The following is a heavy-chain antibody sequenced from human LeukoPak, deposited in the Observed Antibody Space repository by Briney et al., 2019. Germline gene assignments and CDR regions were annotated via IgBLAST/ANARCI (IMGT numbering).Heavy chain of an antibody. CDR2: IIPIFGTA. V-gene: IGHV1-69*05. CDR1: GGTFSSYA. Sequence: SVKVSCKASGGTFSSYAISWVRQAPGQGLEWMGGIIPIFGTANYAQKFQGRVTITTDESTSTAYMELSSLRSEDTAVYYCASGYYDSSGYPFDYWGQGNLVTVSS. CDR3: ASGYYDSSGYPFDY. J-gene: IGHJ4*02. D-gene: IGHD3-22*01.